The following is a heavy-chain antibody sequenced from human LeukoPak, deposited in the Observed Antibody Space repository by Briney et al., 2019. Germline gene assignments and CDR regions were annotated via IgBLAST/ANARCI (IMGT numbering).Heavy chain of an antibody. V-gene: IGHV3-53*01. CDR2: IYSGGNT. D-gene: IGHD6-6*01. CDR1: GFTVSSNY. CDR3: ARSYSSSSSTNYYYYGMDV. J-gene: IGHJ6*02. Sequence: PGGSLRLSCAASGFTVSSNYMSWVRQAPGKGLEWVSVIYSGGNTYYADSVKGRFTISRDNSKNTLYLQMNSLRAEDTAVYYCARSYSSSSSTNYYYYGMDVWGQGTTVTVSS.